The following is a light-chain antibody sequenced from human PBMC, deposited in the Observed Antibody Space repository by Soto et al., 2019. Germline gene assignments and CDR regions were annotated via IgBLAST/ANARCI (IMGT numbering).Light chain of an antibody. CDR3: QQYGSTPVT. CDR1: QSVSSSY. CDR2: GAS. J-gene: IGKJ3*01. Sequence: EIVLTQSPGPLSLSPGERATLSCRASQSVSSSYLAWYHQKPGQAPRLLIYGASSRATGIPDKFSGSGSGTNFTLTIIRLEPEDYAVYYCQQYGSTPVTFDPGTKVDIK. V-gene: IGKV3-20*01.